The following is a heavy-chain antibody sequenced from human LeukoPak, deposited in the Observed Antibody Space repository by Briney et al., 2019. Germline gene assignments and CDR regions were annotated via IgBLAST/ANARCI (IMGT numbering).Heavy chain of an antibody. CDR3: AKDLMRDRWFGES. Sequence: PGGSLRLSCAASGFTFSDYYMSWIRQAPGKGLEWVSAISGSGGSTYYADSVKGRFTISSDTSRNTLYLQMNSLRLEDTAVYYCAKDLMRDRWFGESWGQGTLVTVSS. D-gene: IGHD3-10*01. V-gene: IGHV3-23*01. CDR1: GFTFSDYY. J-gene: IGHJ5*02. CDR2: ISGSGGST.